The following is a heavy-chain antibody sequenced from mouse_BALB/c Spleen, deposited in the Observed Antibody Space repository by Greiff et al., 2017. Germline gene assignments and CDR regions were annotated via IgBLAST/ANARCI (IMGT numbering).Heavy chain of an antibody. CDR1: GFTFSSYA. V-gene: IGHV5-6-5*01. CDR3: ARGGSWAAMDY. D-gene: IGHD1-1*01. J-gene: IGHJ4*01. Sequence: EVQVVESGGGLVKPGGSLKLSCAASGFTFSSYAMSWVRQTPEKRLEWVASISSGGSTYYPDSVKGRFTISRDNARNILYLQMSSLRSEDTAMYYCARGGSWAAMDYWGQGTSVTVSS. CDR2: ISSGGST.